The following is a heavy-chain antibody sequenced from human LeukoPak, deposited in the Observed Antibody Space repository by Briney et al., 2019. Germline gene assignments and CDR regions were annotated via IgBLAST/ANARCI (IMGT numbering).Heavy chain of an antibody. CDR1: GFTFSSYA. D-gene: IGHD6-13*01. CDR2: ISYDGSNK. V-gene: IGHV3-30-3*01. CDR3: ARRRAAAGRTLFDY. Sequence: GGSLRLSCAASGFTFSSYAMHWVRQAPGKGLEWVAVISYDGSNKYYADSVKGRFTISRDNAKNSLYLQMSRLRDEDTAVYYRARRRAAAGRTLFDYWGQGTLVPVSS. J-gene: IGHJ4*02.